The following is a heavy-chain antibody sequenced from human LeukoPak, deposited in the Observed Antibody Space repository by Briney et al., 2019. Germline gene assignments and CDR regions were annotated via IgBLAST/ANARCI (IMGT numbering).Heavy chain of an antibody. CDR3: ARYSSWYGVVDY. Sequence: GSLRLSCAASGFTVSSNYMSWVRQAPGKGLEWVSVIYSGGSTYYADSVKGRFTISRDNSKNTLYLQMNSLRAEDTAVYYCARYSSWYGVVDYWGQGTLVTVSS. V-gene: IGHV3-53*01. D-gene: IGHD6-13*01. J-gene: IGHJ4*02. CDR1: GFTVSSNY. CDR2: IYSGGST.